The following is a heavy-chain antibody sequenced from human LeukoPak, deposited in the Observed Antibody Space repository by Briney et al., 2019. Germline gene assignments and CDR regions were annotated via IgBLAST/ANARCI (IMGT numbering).Heavy chain of an antibody. CDR3: ARDRFDALDY. D-gene: IGHD3-10*01. J-gene: IGHJ4*02. CDR1: GFTFSSYA. CDR2: ISYDGSNK. V-gene: IGHV3-30-3*01. Sequence: PGGSLRLSCAASGFTFSSYAMHWVRQAPGKGLEWVAVISYDGSNKYYADSVKGRFTISRDNSKNTLYLQVNSLRAEDTAVYYCARDRFDALDYWGQGTLVTVSS.